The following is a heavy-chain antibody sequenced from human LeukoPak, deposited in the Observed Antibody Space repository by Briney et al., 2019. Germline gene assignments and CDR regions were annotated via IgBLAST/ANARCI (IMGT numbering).Heavy chain of an antibody. CDR3: ARAVVNGFDP. V-gene: IGHV4-34*01. J-gene: IGHJ5*02. Sequence: SETLSLTCAVYGGSFSGYYWSWIRQPPGEGLEWIGEINHSGSTNYNPSLKSRVTISVDTSKNQFSLKLSSVTAADTAVYYCARAVVNGFDPWGQGALVTVSS. CDR1: GGSFSGYY. CDR2: INHSGST. D-gene: IGHD2-8*02.